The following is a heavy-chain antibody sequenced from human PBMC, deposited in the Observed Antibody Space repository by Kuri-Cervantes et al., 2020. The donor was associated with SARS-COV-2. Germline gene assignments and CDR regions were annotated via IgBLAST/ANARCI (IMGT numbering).Heavy chain of an antibody. D-gene: IGHD6-19*01. V-gene: IGHV3-30*18. CDR2: ISYDGSNK. CDR1: GFTFSSYG. CDR3: AKDCSPSYSSGWSWVYYYYGMDV. Sequence: GESLKISCAASGFTFSSYGMHWVRQAPGKGLEWVAVISYDGSNKYYADSVKGRFTISRDNSKNTLYLQMNSLRAEDTAVYYCAKDCSPSYSSGWSWVYYYYGMDVWGQGTTVTVSS. J-gene: IGHJ6*02.